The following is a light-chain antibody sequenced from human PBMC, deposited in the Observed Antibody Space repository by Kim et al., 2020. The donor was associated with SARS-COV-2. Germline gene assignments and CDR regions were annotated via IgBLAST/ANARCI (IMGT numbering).Light chain of an antibody. CDR3: MQALQNPYA. CDR1: QSVLHSNGYKY. CDR2: LGS. Sequence: PASISCRSSQSVLHSNGYKYLEWYLQVPGQSQQLLRSLGSNRASGVPDRFSGSGSGTDFTLKISRVEAGDVGVYYCMQALQNPYAFGQGTKVDIK. J-gene: IGKJ2*01. V-gene: IGKV2-28*01.